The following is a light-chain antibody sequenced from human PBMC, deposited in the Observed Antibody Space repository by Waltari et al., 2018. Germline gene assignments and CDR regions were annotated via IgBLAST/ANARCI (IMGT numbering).Light chain of an antibody. V-gene: IGKV4-1*01. CDR3: QQHYGTPRT. CDR1: QSLLYNFNNKSF. CDR2: WAS. Sequence: DIVMTQSPDSLAVPLGERATINCKSSQSLLYNFNNKSFLAWYQQKPGQPPKMLIYWASTRESGVPARFSGGGSGTDFTLTISSLQAEDVALYYCQQHYGTPRTFGQGTKVEI. J-gene: IGKJ1*01.